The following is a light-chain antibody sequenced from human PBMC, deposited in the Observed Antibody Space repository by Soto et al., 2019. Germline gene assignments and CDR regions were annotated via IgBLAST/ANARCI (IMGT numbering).Light chain of an antibody. Sequence: QSVLTQPPSASGSPGQSVTISCTGTSSDVGGYNYVSWYQQHPGKAPKLMIYGVSKRPSGVPDRFSGSKSVNTASLTVSGLQAEDEADYYCSSYAGSNNLVFGGGTKLTVL. CDR3: SSYAGSNNLV. CDR1: SSDVGGYNY. V-gene: IGLV2-8*01. CDR2: GVS. J-gene: IGLJ2*01.